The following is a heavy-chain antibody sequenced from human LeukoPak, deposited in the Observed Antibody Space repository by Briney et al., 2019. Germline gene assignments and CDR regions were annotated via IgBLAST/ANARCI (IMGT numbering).Heavy chain of an antibody. J-gene: IGHJ5*02. CDR2: MNPKSGNT. V-gene: IGHV1-8*03. CDR3: ARERTGSRNWFDP. Sequence: ASVEVSCKASGYTFTSYDINWVRQATGQGLEWMGWMNPKSGNTGYAQKFQGRVTITRNTSISTAYMELSSLRSEDTAVYYCARERTGSRNWFDPWGQGTLVAVSS. CDR1: GYTFTSYD.